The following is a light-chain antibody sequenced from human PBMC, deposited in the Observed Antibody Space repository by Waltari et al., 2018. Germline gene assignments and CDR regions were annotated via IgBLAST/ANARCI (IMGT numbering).Light chain of an antibody. CDR2: AAS. CDR3: QETFSSFPA. Sequence: DIQMTQSPSSLSASVGASVTLTCRASQSISTYLNWYPPKKGKAPKLLIYAASTLQSGVPSRFGGSGSETDFTLTINGLQPEDFATYYCQETFSSFPAFGQGTKLAIK. J-gene: IGKJ2*01. CDR1: QSISTY. V-gene: IGKV1-39*01.